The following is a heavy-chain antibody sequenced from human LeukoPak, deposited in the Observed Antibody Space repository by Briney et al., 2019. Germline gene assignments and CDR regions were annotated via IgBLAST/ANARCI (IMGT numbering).Heavy chain of an antibody. J-gene: IGHJ4*02. CDR2: INSDGSST. D-gene: IGHD2-15*01. V-gene: IGHV3-74*01. CDR3: ARAYSGDFDY. CDR1: GFTFSDFW. Sequence: GGSLRLSCAASGFTFSDFWMHWVRQAPGKGLVWVSRINSDGSSTNYADSVKGRFTISRDNAKNTLYLQVNSLRAEDTAVYYCARAYSGDFDYWGQGTLVTVSS.